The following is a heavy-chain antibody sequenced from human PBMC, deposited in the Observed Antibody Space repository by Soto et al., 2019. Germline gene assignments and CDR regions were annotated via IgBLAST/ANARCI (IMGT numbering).Heavy chain of an antibody. J-gene: IGHJ4*02. V-gene: IGHV1-18*01. D-gene: IGHD5-12*01. CDR1: GYTFTSYG. Sequence: QVQLVQSGAEVKKPGASVKVSCKASGYTFTSYGISWVRQAPGQGLEWMGWISAYNGNTNYAQKRQGRVPMTTDTSTSTAYMELRSLRSDDTAVYYCARDPLRRGYDSLLFDYRGQGTLVTVSS. CDR3: ARDPLRRGYDSLLFDY. CDR2: ISAYNGNT.